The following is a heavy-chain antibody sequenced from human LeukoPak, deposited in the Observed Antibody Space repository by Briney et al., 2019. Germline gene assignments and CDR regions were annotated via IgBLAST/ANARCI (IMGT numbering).Heavy chain of an antibody. J-gene: IGHJ6*02. CDR2: IIPILGIA. CDR3: ARDSEESDGMDV. Sequence: ASVKVSCKASGGTFSSYAISWVRQAPGQGLEWMGRIIPILGIANYAQKFQGRVTITADKSTSTAYMELSSLRSEDTAVYYCARDSEESDGMDVWGQGTTVTVSS. V-gene: IGHV1-69*04. CDR1: GGTFSSYA. D-gene: IGHD3-10*01.